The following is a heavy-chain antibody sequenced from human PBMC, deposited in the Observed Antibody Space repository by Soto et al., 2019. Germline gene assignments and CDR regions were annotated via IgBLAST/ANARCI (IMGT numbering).Heavy chain of an antibody. J-gene: IGHJ4*02. CDR1: GFTFSDHY. CDR2: ISSSGSTI. D-gene: IGHD2-2*01. V-gene: IGHV3-11*01. CDR3: ATWNYCISTSCYV. Sequence: PGGSLRLSCAASGFTFSDHYMSWIRQAPGKGLEWVSYISSSGSTIYYADSVKGRFTISRDNAKNSLYLQMNSLRAEDTAVYYCATWNYCISTSCYVWGQGTLVTVSS.